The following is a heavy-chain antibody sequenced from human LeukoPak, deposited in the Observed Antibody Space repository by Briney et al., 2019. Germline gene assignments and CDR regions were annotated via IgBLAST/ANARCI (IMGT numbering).Heavy chain of an antibody. CDR2: INDSGGT. CDR1: GGSFSGYY. J-gene: IGHJ4*02. D-gene: IGHD3-22*01. V-gene: IGHV4-34*01. Sequence: SETLSLTCAVYGGSFSGYYWSWIRQPPGKGLEWLGEINDSGGTSYNPSLKSRVTMSVDTSKNQFSLRLTSVTAADTAVYYCARGADYYDRSGYYIPYWGQGTLVTVSS. CDR3: ARGADYYDRSGYYIPY.